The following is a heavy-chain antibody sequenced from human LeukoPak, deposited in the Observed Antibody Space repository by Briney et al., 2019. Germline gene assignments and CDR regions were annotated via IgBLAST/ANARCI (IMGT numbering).Heavy chain of an antibody. CDR3: AKGYYGSGSYGWFDY. D-gene: IGHD3-10*01. V-gene: IGHV3-23*01. CDR2: ISGSGGST. J-gene: IGHJ4*02. Sequence: GGSLRLSCAASGFTFSSYAMSWVRQAPGKGLEWVSGISGSGGSTYYADSVKGRFTISRDNSKNTLFLHMNSLRAEDTAVYSCAKGYYGSGSYGWFDYWGQGTLVTVSS. CDR1: GFTFSSYA.